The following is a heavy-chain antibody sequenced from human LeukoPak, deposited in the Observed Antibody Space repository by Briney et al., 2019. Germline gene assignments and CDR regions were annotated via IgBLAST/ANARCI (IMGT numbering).Heavy chain of an antibody. J-gene: IGHJ4*02. Sequence: GRSRRLSFAASGIAFSSYALSWGRKGPGKGLDWVSAFSGSGGSTYYADSVKGRFTISRDNSKNTLFLQMNSLRAEDTAVYYCAKDRCSSTSCYLFDYWGQGTLVTVSS. CDR3: AKDRCSSTSCYLFDY. D-gene: IGHD2-2*01. CDR2: FSGSGGST. CDR1: GIAFSSYA. V-gene: IGHV3-23*01.